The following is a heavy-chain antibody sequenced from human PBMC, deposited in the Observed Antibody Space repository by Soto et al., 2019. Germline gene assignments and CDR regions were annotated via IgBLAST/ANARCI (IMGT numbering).Heavy chain of an antibody. V-gene: IGHV2-5*02. CDR1: GFSLSTSGVG. CDR2: IYWDDDK. CDR3: AHSLYDYVWGTNWFDP. D-gene: IGHD3-16*01. J-gene: IGHJ5*02. Sequence: QITLKESGPTLVKPTQTLTLTCTFSGFSLSTSGVGVGWIRQPPGKALEWLALIYWDDDKRYSPSLKSRLTITKDTSKTQVVLTMTNMDPVDTATYSCAHSLYDYVWGTNWFDPGGQGTLVTVSS.